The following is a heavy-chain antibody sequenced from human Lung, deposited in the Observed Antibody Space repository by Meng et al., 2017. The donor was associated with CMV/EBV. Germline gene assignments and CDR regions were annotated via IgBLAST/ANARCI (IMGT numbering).Heavy chain of an antibody. CDR2: IIPFFGAA. CDR3: ASSYYYDSSGYVYFDY. Sequence: SGGTFSSDAICWLRQAPGQGLEWMGGIIPFFGAANYAQKFQGRVTITTDEFTTTAYMELSSLRSEDTAVYYCASSYYYDSSGYVYFDYWGQGTLVTVSS. V-gene: IGHV1-69*05. CDR1: GGTFSSDA. D-gene: IGHD3-22*01. J-gene: IGHJ4*02.